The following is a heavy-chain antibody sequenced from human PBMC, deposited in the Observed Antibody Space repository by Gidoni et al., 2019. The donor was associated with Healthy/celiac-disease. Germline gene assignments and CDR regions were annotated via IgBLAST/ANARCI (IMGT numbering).Heavy chain of an antibody. CDR3: ARDLVREDYGVLSGWFDP. CDR2: INPNSGGT. J-gene: IGHJ5*02. V-gene: IGHV1-2*02. D-gene: IGHD4-17*01. CDR1: GYTFTVYY. Sequence: QVQLVQSGAEVKKPGASVKVSCKASGYTFTVYYMHWVRQAPGQGLEWMGWINPNSGGTNYAQKFQGRVTMTRDTSISTAYMELSRLRSDDTAVYYCARDLVREDYGVLSGWFDPWGQGTLVTVSS.